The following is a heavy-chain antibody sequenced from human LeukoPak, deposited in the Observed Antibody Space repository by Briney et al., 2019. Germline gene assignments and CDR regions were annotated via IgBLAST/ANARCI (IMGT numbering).Heavy chain of an antibody. Sequence: GRSLRLSCAASGFTFSSYGMHWVRQAPGKGLEWVAVMFYDGSNKYYADSVKGRFTISRDNSKNTLYLQMNSLRVEDTAVYYCARVFYDSRGSFPFDYWGQGSLVTVSS. CDR1: GFTFSSYG. J-gene: IGHJ4*02. CDR2: MFYDGSNK. V-gene: IGHV3-33*01. D-gene: IGHD3-22*01. CDR3: ARVFYDSRGSFPFDY.